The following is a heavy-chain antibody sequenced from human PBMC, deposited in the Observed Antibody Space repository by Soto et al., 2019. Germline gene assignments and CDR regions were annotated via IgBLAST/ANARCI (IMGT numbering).Heavy chain of an antibody. Sequence: ESGPTLVNPRQTLTLTCTFSGFSLSTSGVGVGWIRQPPGKALEWLALIYWDDDKRYSPSLKSRLTITKDTSKNQVVLTMTNMDPVDTATYYCAHAPWSGVPAAKDAFDIWGQGKMVTVSS. CDR1: GFSLSTSGVG. CDR3: AHAPWSGVPAAKDAFDI. CDR2: IYWDDDK. V-gene: IGHV2-5*02. J-gene: IGHJ3*02. D-gene: IGHD2-2*01.